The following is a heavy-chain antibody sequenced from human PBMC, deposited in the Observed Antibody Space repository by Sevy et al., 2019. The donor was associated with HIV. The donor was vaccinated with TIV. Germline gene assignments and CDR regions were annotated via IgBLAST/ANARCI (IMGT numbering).Heavy chain of an antibody. V-gene: IGHV7-4-1*02. J-gene: IGHJ4*02. CDR2: INTNTGNP. Sequence: ASVKVSCKASGYNFRSYNMNWVRQAPGQGLEWMGWINTNTGNPTYVQGFTGRFVFSLDTSVSTAYLEISSLKAEDTAVYYCARELGPFDYWSQGTRVTVSS. D-gene: IGHD3-16*01. CDR3: ARELGPFDY. CDR1: GYNFRSYN.